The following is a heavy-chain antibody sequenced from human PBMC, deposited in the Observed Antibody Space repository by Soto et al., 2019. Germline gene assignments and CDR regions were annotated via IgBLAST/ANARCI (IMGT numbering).Heavy chain of an antibody. CDR2: ISYTGST. D-gene: IGHD2-21*02. J-gene: IGHJ4*02. CDR1: GGSISSGDHY. Sequence: PSATLSLTCTVSGGSISSGDHYWSWIRQPPGKGLEWIAYISYTGSTYYNPSLKSRVTISVDTSKNQFSLKLSSVTAADTAVYYCARVCGGDCYSSRGIDYWGQGTLVTVSS. CDR3: ARVCGGDCYSSRGIDY. V-gene: IGHV4-30-4*01.